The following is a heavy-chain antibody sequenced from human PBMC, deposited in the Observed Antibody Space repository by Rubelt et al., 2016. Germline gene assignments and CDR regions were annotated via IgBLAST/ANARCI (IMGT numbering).Heavy chain of an antibody. D-gene: IGHD6-13*01. CDR1: GGSFSGYY. Sequence: QVQLQQWGAGLLKPSETLSLTCAVYGGSFSGYYWSWLRQPPGKGLEWIGEINHSGSTNYNPSLKSRVTISVDKSKKQFSLRLSSGTAADTAVYYCARGRISSSRTSYYYYYGMDVWGQGTTVTVSS. V-gene: IGHV4-34*01. CDR2: INHSGST. J-gene: IGHJ6*02. CDR3: ARGRISSSRTSYYYYYGMDV.